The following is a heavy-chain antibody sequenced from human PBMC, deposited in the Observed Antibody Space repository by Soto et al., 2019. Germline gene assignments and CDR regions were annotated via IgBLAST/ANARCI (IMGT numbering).Heavy chain of an antibody. CDR3: ARGGDYYDSSGPYYYYGMDV. V-gene: IGHV4-30-4*08. Sequence: PSETLSLTCTVSGGSISSGDYYWSWIRQPPGKGLEWIGYIYYSGSTYYNPSLKSRVTISVDTSKNQFSLKLSSVTAADTAVYYCARGGDYYDSSGPYYYYGMDVWGQGTTVTSP. CDR2: IYYSGST. D-gene: IGHD3-22*01. CDR1: GGSISSGDYY. J-gene: IGHJ6*02.